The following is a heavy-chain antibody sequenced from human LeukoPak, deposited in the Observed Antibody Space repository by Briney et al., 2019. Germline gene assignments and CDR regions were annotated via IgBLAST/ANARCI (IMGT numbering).Heavy chain of an antibody. CDR2: LSGNGGTT. CDR1: GFTFSSYA. V-gene: IGHV3-23*01. J-gene: IGHJ3*02. Sequence: GGSLRLSCAASGFTFSSYAMTWVRQAPGRGLEWVSALSGNGGTTYYADSVKGRFTISRDNAKNSLYLQMNSLRAEDTAVYYCAKVGYSYGLGFGAFDIWGQGTMVTVSS. CDR3: AKVGYSYGLGFGAFDI. D-gene: IGHD5-18*01.